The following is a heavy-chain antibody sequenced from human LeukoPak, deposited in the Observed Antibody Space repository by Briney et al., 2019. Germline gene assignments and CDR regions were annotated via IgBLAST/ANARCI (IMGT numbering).Heavy chain of an antibody. Sequence: GASVKVSCKASGYTFSRNGFSWVRQAPGRGLEWMGWISGYNGDTNYAQNLQGRITLTTDASTSTAYLELRSLSSDDTAVYYCARQTIWNLRYFDHWGQGTLVTVSS. J-gene: IGHJ4*02. D-gene: IGHD1-1*01. CDR2: ISGYNGDT. V-gene: IGHV1-18*01. CDR1: GYTFSRNG. CDR3: ARQTIWNLRYFDH.